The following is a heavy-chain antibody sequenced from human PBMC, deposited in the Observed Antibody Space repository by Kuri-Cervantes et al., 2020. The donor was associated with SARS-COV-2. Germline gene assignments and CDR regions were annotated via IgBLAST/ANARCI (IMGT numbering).Heavy chain of an antibody. CDR2: IYYSGST. CDR3: ARTGLGYCSGGSCYSAFDI. J-gene: IGHJ3*02. V-gene: IGHV4-59*01. Sequence: GSLRLSCAVCGGSFSAYYWSWIRQPPGKGLEWIGYIYYSGSTNYNPSLKSRVTISVDTSKNQFSLKLSSVTAADTAMYYCARTGLGYCSGGSCYSAFDIWGQGTMVTVSS. CDR1: GGSFSAYY. D-gene: IGHD2-15*01.